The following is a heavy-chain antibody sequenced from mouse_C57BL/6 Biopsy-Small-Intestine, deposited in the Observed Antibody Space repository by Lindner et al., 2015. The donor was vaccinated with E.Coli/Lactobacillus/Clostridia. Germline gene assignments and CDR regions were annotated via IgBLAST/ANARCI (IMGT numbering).Heavy chain of an antibody. CDR1: GFTFNTYA. CDR2: IRSKSSNYAT. Sequence: VQLQESRGGLVQPKGSLKLSCAASGFTFNTYAMHWVRQAPGKGLEWVARIRSKSSNYATYYADSVKDRFTISRDDSQSMLYLQMNNLKTEDTAMYYCVSTGTSGYFDVWGTGTTVAVSS. CDR3: VSTGTSGYFDV. D-gene: IGHD4-1*01. J-gene: IGHJ1*03. V-gene: IGHV10-3*01.